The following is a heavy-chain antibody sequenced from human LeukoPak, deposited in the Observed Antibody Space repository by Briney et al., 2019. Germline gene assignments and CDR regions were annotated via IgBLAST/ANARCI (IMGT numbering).Heavy chain of an antibody. CDR1: GFTFSSYA. V-gene: IGHV3-23*01. Sequence: GGSLRLSCAASGFTFSSYAMSWVRQAPGKGLEWVSGISASGSSTYYADSVKGRFTISRDTSQNTLYLQMNSLRAEDTAVYYCATYSSGWSLGGYWGKGTLVTVSS. D-gene: IGHD6-19*01. J-gene: IGHJ4*02. CDR2: ISASGSST. CDR3: ATYSSGWSLGGY.